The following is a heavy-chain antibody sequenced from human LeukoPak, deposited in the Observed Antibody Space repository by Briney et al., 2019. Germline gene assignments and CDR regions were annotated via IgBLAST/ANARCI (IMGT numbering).Heavy chain of an antibody. CDR2: INPSGGST. Sequence: GASVKVSCKASGYTFTSYYMHWVRQAPGQGLEWMGIINPSGGSTSYAQKFQGRVTMTRDTPTSTVYMELSSLRSEDTAVYYCARGASYYDFWSGYPTDYWGQGTLVTVSS. D-gene: IGHD3-3*01. CDR3: ARGASYYDFWSGYPTDY. J-gene: IGHJ4*02. CDR1: GYTFTSYY. V-gene: IGHV1-46*01.